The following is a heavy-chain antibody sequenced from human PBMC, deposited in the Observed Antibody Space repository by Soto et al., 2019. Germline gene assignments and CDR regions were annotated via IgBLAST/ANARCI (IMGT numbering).Heavy chain of an antibody. CDR1: VGSVSGSY. Sequence: LSLTFTVSVGSVSGSYWSWIRQTPGKVLEWIGFIHYTGTTNYNISLKSRVTMSVDLAKNQFSLRLRSVTAADTAVYFCAKYRRTDAEGYSFDFWGQGALVTVSS. J-gene: IGHJ4*02. CDR3: AKYRRTDAEGYSFDF. V-gene: IGHV4-59*02. CDR2: IHYTGTT. D-gene: IGHD2-15*01.